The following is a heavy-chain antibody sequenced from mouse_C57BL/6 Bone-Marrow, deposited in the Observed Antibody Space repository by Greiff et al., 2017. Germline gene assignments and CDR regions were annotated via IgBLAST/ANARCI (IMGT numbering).Heavy chain of an antibody. CDR3: ASGRYSNTYYYAMDY. CDR2: LSYSGST. Sequence: EVKLEESGPGLAKPSQTLSLTCSVTGYSITSDYWNWIRKFPGNKLEYMGYLSYSGSTYYNPSLKSRISITRDTSKNQYYLQLNSVTTEDTATYYCASGRYSNTYYYAMDYWGQGTSVTVSP. D-gene: IGHD2-5*01. J-gene: IGHJ4*01. CDR1: GYSITSDY. V-gene: IGHV3-8*01.